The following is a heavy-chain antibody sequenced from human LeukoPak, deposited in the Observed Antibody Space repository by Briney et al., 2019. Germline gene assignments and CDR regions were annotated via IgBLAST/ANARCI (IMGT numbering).Heavy chain of an antibody. CDR3: ARGVAVAGSGRGYYMDV. V-gene: IGHV1-18*01. J-gene: IGHJ6*03. D-gene: IGHD6-19*01. Sequence: ASVKVSCKASGYTFTSYGISWVRQAPGQGLEWMGCISVYNCNTNNAHKLQGRVTMTTDTSTSTAYMELRSLRSDDTAVYSCARGVAVAGSGRGYYMDVWGKGTTVTVSS. CDR1: GYTFTSYG. CDR2: ISVYNCNT.